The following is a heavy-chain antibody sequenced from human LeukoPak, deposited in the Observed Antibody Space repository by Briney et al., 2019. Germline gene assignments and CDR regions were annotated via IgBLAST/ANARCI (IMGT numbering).Heavy chain of an antibody. CDR1: GFTFTSYW. D-gene: IGHD3-10*01. Sequence: PGGSLRLSCAASGFTFTSYWMSWVRQAPGKGLAWVANINQDGSEKYYVDSVKGRFTISRDNARNSLHLQMNSLRAEDTAVYYCVRDSSTPDYRGQGTLVAVSS. V-gene: IGHV3-7*01. J-gene: IGHJ4*02. CDR3: VRDSSTPDY. CDR2: INQDGSEK.